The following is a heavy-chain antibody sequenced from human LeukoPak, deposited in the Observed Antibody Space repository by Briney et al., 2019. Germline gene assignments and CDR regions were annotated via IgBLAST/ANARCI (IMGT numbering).Heavy chain of an antibody. V-gene: IGHV4-31*03. D-gene: IGHD3-3*01. CDR2: IYYSGST. J-gene: IGHJ3*02. CDR3: ARRFLEFDDAFDI. CDR1: GGSISSGGYY. Sequence: PSETLSLTCTVSGGSISSGGYYWSWIRQHPGKGLEWIGYIYYSGSTYYNPSLKSRVTISVDTSKNQFSLKLSSVTAADTAVYYCARRFLEFDDAFDIWGQGTMVTVSS.